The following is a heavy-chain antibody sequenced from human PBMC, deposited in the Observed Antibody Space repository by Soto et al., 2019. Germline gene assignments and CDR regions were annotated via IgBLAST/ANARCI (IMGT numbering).Heavy chain of an antibody. CDR3: TGEVASGY. J-gene: IGHJ4*02. CDR1: GFTVSSYG. V-gene: IGHV3-30*03. Sequence: QVQLVESGAGVVQPGRSLRLSCAVSGFTVSSYGMHWVRQAPGKGLEWVAVISRDGGTKYYADSVKGRFTISRDNSRNTLFLKMNSLRGDDMAGYYCTGEVASGYWGQGTLVTVSS. D-gene: IGHD2-8*02. CDR2: ISRDGGTK.